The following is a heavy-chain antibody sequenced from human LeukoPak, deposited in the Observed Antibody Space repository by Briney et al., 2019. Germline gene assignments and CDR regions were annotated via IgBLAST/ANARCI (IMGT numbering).Heavy chain of an antibody. D-gene: IGHD5-18*01. CDR3: ARGGTAMGGYFDY. CDR2: IYSGGST. Sequence: GGSLRLSCAASGFTVSSNYMSWVRQAPGKGLEWVSVIYSGGSTYYADSVKGRFTISRDNSKNTLYLQMNSLRAEDTAVYYCARGGTAMGGYFDYWGQGTLVTVSS. V-gene: IGHV3-53*01. CDR1: GFTVSSNY. J-gene: IGHJ4*02.